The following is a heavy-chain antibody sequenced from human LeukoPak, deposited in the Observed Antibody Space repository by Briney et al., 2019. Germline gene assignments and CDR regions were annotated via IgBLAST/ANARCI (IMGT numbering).Heavy chain of an antibody. J-gene: IGHJ5*02. Sequence: PSETLSLTCAVYGGSFSGYYWSWIRQPPGKGLEWIGEINHSGSTNYNPSLKSRVTISVDTSKNQFSLKLSSVTAADTAVYYCARGQRIQLWLRRTWFDPWGQGTLVTVSS. D-gene: IGHD5-18*01. CDR1: GGSFSGYY. CDR3: ARGQRIQLWLRRTWFDP. V-gene: IGHV4-34*01. CDR2: INHSGST.